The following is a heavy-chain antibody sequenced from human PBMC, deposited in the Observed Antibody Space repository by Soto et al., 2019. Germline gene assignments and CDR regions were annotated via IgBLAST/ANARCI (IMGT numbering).Heavy chain of an antibody. CDR2: LYFSGIT. CDR3: ARTKGGYCDGGTCPHDY. V-gene: IGHV4-39*02. J-gene: IGHJ4*02. CDR1: GGSISSSSYF. Sequence: SETLSLTCTVSGGSISSSSYFWGWIRQPPGKGLEWIGTLYFSGITYYNPSLKSRVTISVDTSKTHLSLNLSSVTAADTAVYYCARTKGGYCDGGTCPHDYWGQGTLVTVSS. D-gene: IGHD2-15*01.